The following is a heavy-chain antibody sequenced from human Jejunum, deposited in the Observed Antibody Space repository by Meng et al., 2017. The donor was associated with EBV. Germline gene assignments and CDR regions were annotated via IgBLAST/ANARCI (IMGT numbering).Heavy chain of an antibody. CDR1: GFTCSGHA. CDR2: ISNDGNNK. Sequence: QVELVESGGGVVQPWRSLRLSCAASGFTCSGHAMQWVRQAPGKGLKWVALISNDGNNKYYADSVKGRFTISRDNSKNTLYLQMNSLRVDDTALYYCTREWGADYWGQGTLVTVSS. V-gene: IGHV3-30-3*01. D-gene: IGHD3-16*01. CDR3: TREWGADY. J-gene: IGHJ4*02.